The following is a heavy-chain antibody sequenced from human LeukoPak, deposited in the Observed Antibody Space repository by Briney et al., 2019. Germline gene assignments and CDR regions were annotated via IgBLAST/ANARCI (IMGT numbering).Heavy chain of an antibody. J-gene: IGHJ5*02. CDR3: ARDVTYYGADWFDP. Sequence: GGSLRLSCAASGFTFSSYSMNWVRQAPGKGLEWISYISSTTSTIYYADSVKGRFTISRDNAKNSLYLQMNSLRAEDTAVYYCARDVTYYGADWFDPWGQGTLVTVS. CDR1: GFTFSSYS. CDR2: ISSTTSTI. V-gene: IGHV3-48*04. D-gene: IGHD1-26*01.